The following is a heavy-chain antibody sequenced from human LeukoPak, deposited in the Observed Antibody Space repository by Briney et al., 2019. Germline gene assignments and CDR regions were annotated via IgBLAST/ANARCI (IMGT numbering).Heavy chain of an antibody. V-gene: IGHV3-21*01. CDR3: ARDSLRYDY. Sequence: GGSLRLSCAASGFTFSTYSLNWVRQAPGKGLEWVSSISISGTYIYYADSVKGRFTISRDNAKNSLYLQMNSLRDEDTAVYYCARDSLRYDYWGQGTLVTVSS. CDR2: ISISGTYI. CDR1: GFTFSTYS. J-gene: IGHJ4*02.